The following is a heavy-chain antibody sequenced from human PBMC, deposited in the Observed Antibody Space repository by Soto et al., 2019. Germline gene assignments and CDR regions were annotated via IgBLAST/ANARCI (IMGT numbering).Heavy chain of an antibody. D-gene: IGHD1-26*01. CDR1: GGSISSGDYY. V-gene: IGHV4-30-4*01. J-gene: IGHJ4*02. CDR3: VTGIGGASTTPGK. Sequence: SETLSLTCTVSGGSISSGDYYWSWIRQPPGKGLEWIGYIYYSGSTYYNPSLKSRVTISVDTSKNQFSLKLSSVTAADTAVYYCVTGIGGASTTPGKWGQGTLVTVSS. CDR2: IYYSGST.